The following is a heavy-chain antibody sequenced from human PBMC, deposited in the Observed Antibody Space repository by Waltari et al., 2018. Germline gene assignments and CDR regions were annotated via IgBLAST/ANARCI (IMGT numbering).Heavy chain of an antibody. CDR2: LSGSGATT. D-gene: IGHD6-19*01. J-gene: IGHJ4*02. Sequence: EVHLLESGGGLVQPGGSLRLSCAASGFTFSSYVMSWVRQAPGTGLGWVSALSGSGATTYYADSVKGRFTISRDNSKNTLYLQMNSLRAEDTAVYYCATSDWHPPYYFDYWGQGTLVTVSS. V-gene: IGHV3-23*01. CDR3: ATSDWHPPYYFDY. CDR1: GFTFSSYV.